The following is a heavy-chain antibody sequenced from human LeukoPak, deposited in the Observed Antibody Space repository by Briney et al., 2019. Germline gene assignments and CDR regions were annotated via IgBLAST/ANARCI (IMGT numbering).Heavy chain of an antibody. CDR2: IYTSGST. CDR1: GGSISSGSYY. D-gene: IGHD3-9*01. V-gene: IGHV4-61*02. Sequence: SETLSLTCTGSGGSISSGSYYWSWIRQPAGKGLEWIGRIYTSGSTNYNPSLKSLVTISLDTSKNQFSLKLSSVTAADTAVYYCAREVKNYDILTGYYYYFDYWGQGTLVTVSS. J-gene: IGHJ4*02. CDR3: AREVKNYDILTGYYYYFDY.